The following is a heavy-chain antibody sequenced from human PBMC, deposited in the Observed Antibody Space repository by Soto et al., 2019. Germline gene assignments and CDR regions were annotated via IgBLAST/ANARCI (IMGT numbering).Heavy chain of an antibody. CDR1: GGSFSGYY. CDR2: INHSGST. D-gene: IGHD2-15*01. CDR3: ARYSIVVVVVDAFDI. Sequence: PSETLSLTCAVYGGSFSGYYWSWIRQPPGKGLEWIGEINHSGSTNYNPSLKSRVTISVDTSKNQFSLKLSSVTAADTAVYYCARYSIVVVVVDAFDIWGQGTMVTVSS. J-gene: IGHJ3*02. V-gene: IGHV4-34*01.